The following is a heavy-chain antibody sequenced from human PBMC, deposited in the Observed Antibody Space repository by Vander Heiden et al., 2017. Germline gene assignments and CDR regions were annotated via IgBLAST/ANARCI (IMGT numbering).Heavy chain of an antibody. CDR1: GFTFSSYD. J-gene: IGHJ3*02. CDR3: ARGGSPEAFDI. D-gene: IGHD1-26*01. V-gene: IGHV3-13*01. CDR2: IATAGDT. Sequence: EVQLVESGGGLVQPGGSLRLSCAASGFTFSSYDMHWVRQATGKGLELVSAIATAGDTYYLGSVKGRFTISRENAKNSLYLQMNSLRAGDTAVYYCARGGSPEAFDIWGQGTMVTVSS.